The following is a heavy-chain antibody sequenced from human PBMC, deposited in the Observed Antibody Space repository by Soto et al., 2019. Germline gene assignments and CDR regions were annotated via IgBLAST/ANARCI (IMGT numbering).Heavy chain of an antibody. J-gene: IGHJ6*02. CDR1: GGSLRGYS. CDR3: AREKTPMSPHYFYYCMDV. V-gene: IGHV4-59*01. D-gene: IGHD3-9*01. CDR2: VYSGGGT. Sequence: PSETLSLTCTVSGGSLRGYSWSWIRQSPGKGLEWIGYVYSGGGTNYSPSFMGRVTISVDTTDNQFSLKLNSVTAADTAVYYCAREKTPMSPHYFYYCMDVWGQGTTVTVSS.